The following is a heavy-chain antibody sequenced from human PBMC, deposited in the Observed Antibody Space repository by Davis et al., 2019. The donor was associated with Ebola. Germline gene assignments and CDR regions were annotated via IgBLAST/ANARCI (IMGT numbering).Heavy chain of an antibody. CDR2: INHSGST. J-gene: IGHJ3*01. V-gene: IGHV4-34*01. Sequence: SETLSLTCAVYGGSFSGYYWSWIRQPPGKGLEWIGEINHSGSTNYNPSLKSRVTISVDTSKNQFSLKLSSVTAADTAVYYCARDDRYCSSTRCDVFDVWGRGTMVSVSP. CDR3: ARDDRYCSSTRCDVFDV. D-gene: IGHD2-2*01. CDR1: GGSFSGYY.